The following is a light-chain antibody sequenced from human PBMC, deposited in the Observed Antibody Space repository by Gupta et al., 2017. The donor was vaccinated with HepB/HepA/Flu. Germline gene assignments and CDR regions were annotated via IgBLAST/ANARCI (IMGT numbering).Light chain of an antibody. Sequence: DIVMTQSPLSLPVTPGEPASISCRSSQSLLHSNGYNYLDWYLQKPGQSPQLLIYLGSNRASGVLDTISGSSSARDIRLRIISVVAPDVGVTYCCQALEARCIFGEGTKVEIK. CDR3: CQALEARCI. CDR1: QSLLHSNGYNY. V-gene: IGKV2-28*01. CDR2: LGS. J-gene: IGKJ2*01.